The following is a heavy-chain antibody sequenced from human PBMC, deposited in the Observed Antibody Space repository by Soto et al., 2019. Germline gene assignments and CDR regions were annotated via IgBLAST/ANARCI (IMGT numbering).Heavy chain of an antibody. J-gene: IGHJ4*02. CDR1: GFTFGGSS. D-gene: IGHD2-2*01. CDR3: TSHLSGICTSTSCNGY. CDR2: IRSKGYNYAT. V-gene: IGHV3-73*01. Sequence: PGGSLRLSCAASGFTFGGSSIHWVRQASGKGLEWVGRIRSKGYNYATAYAASVEGRFIISRDDSKNTAFLQMHSLKTEDTAVYYCTSHLSGICTSTSCNGYWGQGALVTVSS.